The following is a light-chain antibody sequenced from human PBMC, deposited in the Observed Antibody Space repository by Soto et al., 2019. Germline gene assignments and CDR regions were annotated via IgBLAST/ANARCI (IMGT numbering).Light chain of an antibody. CDR1: RWHSSYA. Sequence: QLVLTQSPSASASLGASVRLTCTLSRWHSSYAIAWHQKQPGKSPRYLMDLKNDGSHTKGDGIPDRFSGSSSGAERSLIISSLQSEDEADYYCQTWGTGFQVFGGGTKLTVL. CDR2: LKNDGSH. CDR3: QTWGTGFQV. V-gene: IGLV4-69*01. J-gene: IGLJ2*01.